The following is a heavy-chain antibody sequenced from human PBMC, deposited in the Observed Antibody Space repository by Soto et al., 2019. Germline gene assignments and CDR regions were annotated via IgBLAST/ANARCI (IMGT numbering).Heavy chain of an antibody. Sequence: GGSLRLSCAASGFTFSSYWMHLVRQAPGKGLVWVSRINSDGSSTSYADSVKGRFTISRDNAKNTLYLQMNSLRAEDTAVYYCARARGGDCSSTSCYYGNWFDPWGQGTLVTSPQ. V-gene: IGHV3-74*01. J-gene: IGHJ5*02. CDR1: GFTFSSYW. CDR3: ARARGGDCSSTSCYYGNWFDP. CDR2: INSDGSST. D-gene: IGHD2-2*01.